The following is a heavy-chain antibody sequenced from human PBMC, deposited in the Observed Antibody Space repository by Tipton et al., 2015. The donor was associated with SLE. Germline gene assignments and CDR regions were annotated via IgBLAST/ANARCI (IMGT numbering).Heavy chain of an antibody. CDR1: GYTFTGYY. J-gene: IGHJ4*02. D-gene: IGHD4-17*01. Sequence: QLVQSGAEVKKPGASVKVSCKASGYTFTGYYMHWVRQAPGQGLEWMGWINPNSGGTNYAQKFQGRVTMTRDTSISTAYMELSRLRSDGPAVYYCARARGPYGDYYYFDYWGQGTLVTVSS. CDR2: INPNSGGT. CDR3: ARARGPYGDYYYFDY. V-gene: IGHV1-2*02.